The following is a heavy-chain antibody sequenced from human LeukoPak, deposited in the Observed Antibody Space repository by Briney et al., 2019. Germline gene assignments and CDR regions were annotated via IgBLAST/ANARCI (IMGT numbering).Heavy chain of an antibody. D-gene: IGHD1-20*01. CDR2: INPNSGGT. Sequence: ASVKVSCKASGYTFTGYYMHWVRQAPGQGLEWMGWINPNSGGTNYAQKFQGTVTMTRDTSISTAYMELSRLRSDDTAVYYCARDRYGSNWSSFDYWGQGTLVTVSS. J-gene: IGHJ4*02. CDR1: GYTFTGYY. V-gene: IGHV1-2*02. CDR3: ARDRYGSNWSSFDY.